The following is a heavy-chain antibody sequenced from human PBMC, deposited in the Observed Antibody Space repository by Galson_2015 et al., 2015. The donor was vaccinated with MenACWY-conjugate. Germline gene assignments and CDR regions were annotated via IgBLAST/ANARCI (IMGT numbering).Heavy chain of an antibody. D-gene: IGHD4-11*01. Sequence: SVKVSCKASGYTFTNYYIHWVRQAPGQGLEWMGIINPSDGSTNYAQKSQGRVTMTRETSTTTVYLELSSLRSEDTAVYYCARVATDYKADYWGQETLVTVSS. CDR1: GYTFTNYY. J-gene: IGHJ4*02. CDR3: ARVATDYKADY. V-gene: IGHV1-46*01. CDR2: INPSDGST.